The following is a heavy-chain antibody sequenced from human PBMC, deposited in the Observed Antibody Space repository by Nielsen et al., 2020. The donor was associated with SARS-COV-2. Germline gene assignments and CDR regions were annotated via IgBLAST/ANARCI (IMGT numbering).Heavy chain of an antibody. J-gene: IGHJ6*02. CDR1: GFTFSSYG. CDR3: AKDITYYDFWSGYLRPDYYYYYGMDV. V-gene: IGHV3-30*18. Sequence: GSLRLSCAASGFTFSSYGMHWVRQAPGKGLEWVAVISYDGSNKYYADSVKGRFTISRDNSKNTLYLQMNSLRAEDTAVYYCAKDITYYDFWSGYLRPDYYYYYGMDVWGQGTTVTVSS. D-gene: IGHD3-3*01. CDR2: ISYDGSNK.